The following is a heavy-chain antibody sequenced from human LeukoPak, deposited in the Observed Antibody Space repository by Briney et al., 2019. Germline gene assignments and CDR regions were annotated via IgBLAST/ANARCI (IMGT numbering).Heavy chain of an antibody. Sequence: GGSLRLSCAASGITVSSNYMSWFRQAPGKGLEWVSSIGGTSSSLYYAESVKGRFTISRDNARNSLYLQMNSLRAEDTAVYYCAKEAGQDYGALDAFDVWGQGTMVTVSS. D-gene: IGHD4-17*01. V-gene: IGHV3-21*01. J-gene: IGHJ3*01. CDR1: GITVSSNY. CDR2: IGGTSSSL. CDR3: AKEAGQDYGALDAFDV.